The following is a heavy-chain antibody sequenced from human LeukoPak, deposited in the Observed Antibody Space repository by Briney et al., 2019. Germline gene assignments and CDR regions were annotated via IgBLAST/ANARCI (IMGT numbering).Heavy chain of an antibody. CDR2: ASSDGSST. Sequence: GGSLRLSCIGSGFTFSRFWMHWVRQAPGKGLEWVSRASSDGSSTVYADSVKGRFTISRDNAKKTLYLQMNSLRVEDTARYYCARDDGDVWGIGTTVTVSS. CDR3: ARDDGDV. J-gene: IGHJ6*03. V-gene: IGHV3-74*01. CDR1: GFTFSRFW.